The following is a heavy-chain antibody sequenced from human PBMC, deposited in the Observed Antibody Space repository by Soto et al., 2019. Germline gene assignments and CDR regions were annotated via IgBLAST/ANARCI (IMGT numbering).Heavy chain of an antibody. CDR2: ISSSGSSI. J-gene: IGHJ5*02. Sequence: PVGSLRLSCAASGFSIISYEMNWVRQAPGKGLEWVSNISSSGSSIYYADSVKGRFTISRDNAKNSLYLQMNSLRAEDTAVYYCARGALWFDPWGQGTLVTVSS. CDR1: GFSIISYE. CDR3: ARGALWFDP. V-gene: IGHV3-48*03.